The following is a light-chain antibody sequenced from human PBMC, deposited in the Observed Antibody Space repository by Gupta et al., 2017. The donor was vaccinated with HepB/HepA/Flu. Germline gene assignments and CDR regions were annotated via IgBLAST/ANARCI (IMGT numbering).Light chain of an antibody. V-gene: IGKV3-11*01. J-gene: IGKJ3*01. CDR2: VAS. CDR1: QSVSSY. Sequence: EIVLTQSPATLSLSPGERATLSCRASQSVSSYLAWSQQKPGQAPTLLIYVASNRATGIQARFRVSGSGTDFTLTISSQEPEDVAVYYCQQRNNSPPRSTFGHGTKVDIK. CDR3: QQRNNSPPRST.